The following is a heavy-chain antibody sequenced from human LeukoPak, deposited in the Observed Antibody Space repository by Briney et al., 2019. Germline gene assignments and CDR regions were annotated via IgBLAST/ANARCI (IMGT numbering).Heavy chain of an antibody. CDR2: IYTSGST. Sequence: SETLSLTCTVSGGSISSYYWSWIRQPAGKGLEWIGRIYTSGSTNYNPSLKSRVTMSVDTSKNQFSLKLSSVTAADTAVYYCAREMSYSGSGSPYYYYYMDVWGKGTTVTISS. CDR3: AREMSYSGSGSPYYYYYMDV. J-gene: IGHJ6*03. D-gene: IGHD3-10*01. V-gene: IGHV4-4*07. CDR1: GGSISSYY.